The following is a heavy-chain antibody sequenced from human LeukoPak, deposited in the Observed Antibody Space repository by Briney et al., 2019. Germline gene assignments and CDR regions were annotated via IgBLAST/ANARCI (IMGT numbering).Heavy chain of an antibody. CDR2: IRQDGSEK. V-gene: IGHV3-7*03. CDR1: GFTFSNYW. CDR3: AGEVAATGFDY. Sequence: GGPLRLSCAASGFTFSNYWMSWVRQAPGKGLEWVANIRQDGSEKYYVDSVKGRFTISRDNAKNSLFLQMNSLRAEDTAVYYCAGEVAATGFDYWGQGTLVTVSS. D-gene: IGHD6-19*01. J-gene: IGHJ4*02.